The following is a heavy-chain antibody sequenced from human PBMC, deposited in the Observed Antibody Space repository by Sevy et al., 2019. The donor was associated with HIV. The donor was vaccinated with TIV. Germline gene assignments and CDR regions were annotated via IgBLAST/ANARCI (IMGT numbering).Heavy chain of an antibody. CDR1: GFTFKYHG. J-gene: IGHJ4*02. D-gene: IGHD2-15*01. Sequence: GGSLRLSCAASGFTFKYHGMHWVRQAPGKGLEWLSLISIDGSNKYYADSVKGRFTISRENAKNTVSVQMNSLRPEDTATYYCAKDGGHIDIDYWGQGILVTVSS. V-gene: IGHV3-30*18. CDR3: AKDGGHIDIDY. CDR2: ISIDGSNK.